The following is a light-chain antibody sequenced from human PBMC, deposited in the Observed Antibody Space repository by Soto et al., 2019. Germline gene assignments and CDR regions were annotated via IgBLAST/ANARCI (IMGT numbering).Light chain of an antibody. V-gene: IGLV2-8*01. CDR2: EVT. J-gene: IGLJ3*02. CDR3: TSYVGNDIWV. Sequence: QSALTQPPSASGSTGQSVTISCTGTSSDVGAYKYVSWYQQYPGKAPKLMIYEVTKRPSGVPDRFSGSKSGNTASLTVSGLQAEDEADYYCTSYVGNDIWVFGGGTTLTVL. CDR1: SSDVGAYKY.